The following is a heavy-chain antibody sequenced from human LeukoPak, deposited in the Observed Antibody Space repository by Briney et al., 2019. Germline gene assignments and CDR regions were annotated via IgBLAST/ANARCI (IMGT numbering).Heavy chain of an antibody. J-gene: IGHJ6*03. CDR2: IIPIFGTA. V-gene: IGHV1-69*13. Sequence: ASVKVSCKASGGTFSSYAISWVRQAPGQGLEWMGGIIPIFGTANYAQKFQGRVTITADESTSTAYMELSSLRSEDTAVYYCARGGTMVRGVKYYYYMDVWGKGTTVTISS. D-gene: IGHD3-10*01. CDR3: ARGGTMVRGVKYYYYMDV. CDR1: GGTFSSYA.